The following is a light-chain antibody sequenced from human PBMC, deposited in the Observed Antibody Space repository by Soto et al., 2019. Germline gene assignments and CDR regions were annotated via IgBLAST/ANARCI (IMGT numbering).Light chain of an antibody. CDR1: QSVSSN. Sequence: EIVLTQSPGTLSVSPGERATLSCRASQSVSSNLAWYQQKPGQAPRLLIYGASSRATGIPDRFSGSGSGTDFTLTISSLEPEDFAVYYCQQRSNWPPITFGQGTRLEIK. J-gene: IGKJ5*01. CDR3: QQRSNWPPIT. CDR2: GAS. V-gene: IGKV3-11*01.